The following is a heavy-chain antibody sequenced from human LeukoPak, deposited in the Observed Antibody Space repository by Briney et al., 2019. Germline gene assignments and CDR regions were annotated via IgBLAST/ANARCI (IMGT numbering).Heavy chain of an antibody. CDR1: GFTFDDYA. CDR3: AKDRDYGGNSAVFDY. CDR2: ISWNSGSI. J-gene: IGHJ4*02. Sequence: PGGSLRLSCAASGFTFDDYAMHWVRQAPGKGLEWVSGISWNSGSIGYADSVKGRFTISRDNAKNSLYLQMNSLRAEDTALYYCAKDRDYGGNSAVFDYWGQGTLVTVSS. V-gene: IGHV3-9*01. D-gene: IGHD4-23*01.